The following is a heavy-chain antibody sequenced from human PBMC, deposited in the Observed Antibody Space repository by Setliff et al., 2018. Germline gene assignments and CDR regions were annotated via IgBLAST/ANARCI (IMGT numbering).Heavy chain of an antibody. J-gene: IGHJ6*03. V-gene: IGHV4-39*01. CDR3: ARHDARGYYYYMDV. D-gene: IGHD3-10*01. CDR1: GGSISSSDFY. CDR2: IYYSGTT. Sequence: SETLSLTCTVSGGSISSSDFYWGWIRQPPGKGLEWIGSIYYSGTTYYNPSLKSPVTISMDTSRNQFSLKLSSVTAADTAIYYCARHDARGYYYYMDVWGEGTTVTVSS.